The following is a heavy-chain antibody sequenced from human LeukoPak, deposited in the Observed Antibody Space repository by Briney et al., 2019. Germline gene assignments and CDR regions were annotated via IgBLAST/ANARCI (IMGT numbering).Heavy chain of an antibody. CDR2: IYYSGST. Sequence: PSETLSLTCTVSGGSISSTSYYWGWIRQPPGKGLEWIGSIYYSGSTYYNPSLKSRVTISVDTSKNQFSLKLSSVTAADTAVYYCARGRASSTTIFGVVIDYWGQGTLVTVSS. CDR1: GGSISSTSYY. D-gene: IGHD3-3*01. V-gene: IGHV4-39*01. J-gene: IGHJ4*02. CDR3: ARGRASSTTIFGVVIDY.